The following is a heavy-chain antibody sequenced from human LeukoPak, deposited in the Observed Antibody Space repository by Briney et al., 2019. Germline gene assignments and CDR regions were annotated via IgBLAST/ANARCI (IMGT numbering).Heavy chain of an antibody. J-gene: IGHJ4*02. CDR2: IYNSGST. CDR3: ARQAGGNSGPFDY. Sequence: SETLSLTCTVSGGSISSINSNYCSWIRQPPGRGLEWIGYIYNSGSTNYNPSLKSRVTISVDTSKNQFSLKLSSVTAANTAVYYCARQAGGNSGPFDYWGQGTVVTVSS. V-gene: IGHV4-59*08. D-gene: IGHD4-23*01. CDR1: GGSISSINSNY.